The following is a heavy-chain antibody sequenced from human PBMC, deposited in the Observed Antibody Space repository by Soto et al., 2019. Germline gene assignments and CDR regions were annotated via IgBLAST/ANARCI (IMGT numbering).Heavy chain of an antibody. J-gene: IGHJ6*02. CDR3: ARDLQRSGGIWGTYYYYYGMDV. D-gene: IGHD2-15*01. CDR2: IWYDGSNK. CDR1: GFTFSSYG. Sequence: GGSLRLSCAASGFTFSSYGMHWVRQAPGKGLEWVAVIWYDGSNKYYADSVKGRFTISRDNSKNTLYLQMNSLRAEDTAVYYCARDLQRSGGIWGTYYYYYGMDVWGQGTTVTVSS. V-gene: IGHV3-33*01.